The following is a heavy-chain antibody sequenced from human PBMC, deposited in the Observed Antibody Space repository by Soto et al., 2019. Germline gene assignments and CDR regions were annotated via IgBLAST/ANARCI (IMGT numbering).Heavy chain of an antibody. D-gene: IGHD6-13*01. J-gene: IGHJ4*02. V-gene: IGHV4-30-4*01. CDR2: MYYGGRT. CDR1: GGSISSGDYY. CDR3: ARGRRYSSSWYFFDY. Sequence: SETLSLTCTVSGGSISSGDYYWSWIRQPPGKGLEWIGYMYYGGRTHYNPSLKSRLNTSLDTSKNQFSLNLSSVTATDTAVYYCARGRRYSSSWYFFDYWGQGTLVTVSS.